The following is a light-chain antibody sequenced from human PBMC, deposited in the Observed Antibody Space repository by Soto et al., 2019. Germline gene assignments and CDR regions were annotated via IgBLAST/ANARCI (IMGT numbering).Light chain of an antibody. Sequence: DIQMTQSPSTLSAFVGDRVTITFLASQSSNSWLAWYQQNPGKAPNLLIYKASNLGSGAPSRFGGSGSGTEFTVTFSTLPPDDLATEDCEQYHRSPGTVGVGTKVESK. V-gene: IGKV1-5*03. J-gene: IGKJ4*01. CDR3: EQYHRSPGT. CDR1: QSSNSW. CDR2: KAS.